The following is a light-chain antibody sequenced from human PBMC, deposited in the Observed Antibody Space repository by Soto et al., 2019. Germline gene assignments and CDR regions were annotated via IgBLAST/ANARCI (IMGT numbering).Light chain of an antibody. CDR1: QSISSY. J-gene: IGKJ1*01. Sequence: DIQMTQSPSSLSATVGDRVTITCRASQSISSYLNWYQQKPGKAPKLLIYAASSLQSGVPSRFSGSGSGKEFTLTISSLQPDDFATYYCQHYNSYSEAFGQGTKVDI. V-gene: IGKV1-39*01. CDR3: QHYNSYSEA. CDR2: AAS.